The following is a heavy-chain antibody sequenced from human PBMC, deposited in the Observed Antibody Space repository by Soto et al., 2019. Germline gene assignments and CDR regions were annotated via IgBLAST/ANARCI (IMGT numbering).Heavy chain of an antibody. CDR1: GYTFTSYG. CDR3: ARDNGAYSYGYDAFDI. CDR2: ISAYNGNT. J-gene: IGHJ3*02. V-gene: IGHV1-18*04. Sequence: ASVKVSCKASGYTFTSYGISWVRQAPGQGLEWMGWISAYNGNTNYAQKLQGRVTMTTDTSTSTAYMELRSLRSDDTAVYYCARDNGAYSYGYDAFDIWGQGTMVTVSS. D-gene: IGHD5-18*01.